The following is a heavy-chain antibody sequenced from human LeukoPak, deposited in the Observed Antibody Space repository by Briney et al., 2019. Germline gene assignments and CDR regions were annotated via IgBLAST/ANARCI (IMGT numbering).Heavy chain of an antibody. D-gene: IGHD3-9*01. V-gene: IGHV1-8*01. Sequence: ASVKFSCKASGYTFTSYDINWVRQATGQGLEWMGWMNPNGGNTGYAQKFQGRVTMTRDTSISTAYMELSRLRSDDTAVYYCARAYYDILTGYYKGGGAFDIWGQGTMVTVSS. CDR1: GYTFTSYD. CDR2: MNPNGGNT. J-gene: IGHJ3*02. CDR3: ARAYYDILTGYYKGGGAFDI.